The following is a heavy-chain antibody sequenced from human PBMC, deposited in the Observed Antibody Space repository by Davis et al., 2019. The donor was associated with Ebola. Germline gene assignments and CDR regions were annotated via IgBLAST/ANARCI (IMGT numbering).Heavy chain of an antibody. Sequence: GGSLRLSCAATGFIFSSDAMRWVRQAPGKGLEWVAGISYDGGNKIYTDSVKGRFTISRDNSKNTLLLQMDRLDRDDTAVYFCARKPYTYDAFDIWGRGTLVTVSS. CDR1: GFIFSSDA. CDR3: ARKPYTYDAFDI. V-gene: IGHV3-30*04. J-gene: IGHJ3*02. D-gene: IGHD1-14*01. CDR2: ISYDGGNK.